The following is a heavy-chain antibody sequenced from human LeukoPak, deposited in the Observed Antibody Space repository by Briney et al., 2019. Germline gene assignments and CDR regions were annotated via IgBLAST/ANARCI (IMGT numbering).Heavy chain of an antibody. Sequence: GGSLRLSCAASGFTFSSYEMNWVRQAPGKGLEWVSYISSSSSYTNYADSVKGRFTISRDNAKNSLYLQMNSLRAEDTAVYYCARRRWFGESTDAFDIWGQGTMVTVSS. CDR1: GFTFSSYE. J-gene: IGHJ3*02. CDR2: ISSSSSYT. V-gene: IGHV3-21*05. CDR3: ARRRWFGESTDAFDI. D-gene: IGHD3-10*01.